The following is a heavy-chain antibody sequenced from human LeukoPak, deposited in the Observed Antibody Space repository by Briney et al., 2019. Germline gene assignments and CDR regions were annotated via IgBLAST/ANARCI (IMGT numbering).Heavy chain of an antibody. CDR3: ATHGARGTFDY. CDR1: GGSISSYY. CDR2: IYYSGST. J-gene: IGHJ4*02. D-gene: IGHD3-10*01. Sequence: SETLSLTCTVSGGSISSYYWGWIRQPPGKGLEWIGSIYYSGSTYYNPSLKSRVTISVDTSKNQFSLKLSSVAAADTAVYYCATHGARGTFDYWGQGTLVTVSS. V-gene: IGHV4-39*01.